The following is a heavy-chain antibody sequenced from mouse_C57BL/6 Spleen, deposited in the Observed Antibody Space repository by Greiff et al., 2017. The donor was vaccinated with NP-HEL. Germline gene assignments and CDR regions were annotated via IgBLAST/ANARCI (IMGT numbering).Heavy chain of an antibody. J-gene: IGHJ1*03. CDR3: SRPEGDYYGSSSWYFDV. CDR1: GYTFTEYT. Sequence: QVQLQQSGAELVKPGASVKLSCKASGYTFTEYTIHWVKQRSGQGLEWIGWFYPGSGSIKYNEKFKDKATLTADKSSSTVYMELSRLTSEDSAVYFCSRPEGDYYGSSSWYFDVWGTGTTVTVSS. V-gene: IGHV1-62-2*01. D-gene: IGHD1-1*01. CDR2: FYPGSGSI.